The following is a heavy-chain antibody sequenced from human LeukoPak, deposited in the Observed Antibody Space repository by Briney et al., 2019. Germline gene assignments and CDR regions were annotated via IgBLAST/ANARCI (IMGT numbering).Heavy chain of an antibody. CDR2: INPNSGGT. J-gene: IGHJ4*02. Sequence: GESLKISCKGSGYSFTSYWIGWVRQAPGQGLEWMGWINPNSGGTNYAQKFQGRVTMTRDTSISTAYMELSRLRSDDTAVYYCARSPESDMAARLDYWGQGTLVTVSS. D-gene: IGHD6-6*01. V-gene: IGHV1-2*02. CDR3: ARSPESDMAARLDY. CDR1: GYSFTSYW.